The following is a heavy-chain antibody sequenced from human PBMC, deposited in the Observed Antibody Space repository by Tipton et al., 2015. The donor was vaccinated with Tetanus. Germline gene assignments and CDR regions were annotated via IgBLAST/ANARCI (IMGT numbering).Heavy chain of an antibody. V-gene: IGHV5-51*01. CDR2: IYPGDSDT. D-gene: IGHD2-8*01. Sequence: QLVQSGGEVKKPGESLKISCKGSGYIFNNYWIGWVRQKPGEGLEWMGIIYPGDSDTRYSPPFQGQVTISVDKSINTAYLQWSSLKASDTSMFYCARAHCTDGVCNFDFWGQGALVTVAS. CDR1: GYIFNNYW. J-gene: IGHJ4*02. CDR3: ARAHCTDGVCNFDF.